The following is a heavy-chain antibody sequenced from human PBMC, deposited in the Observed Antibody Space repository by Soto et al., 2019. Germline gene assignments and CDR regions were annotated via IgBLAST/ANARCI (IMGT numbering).Heavy chain of an antibody. CDR2: INPSGGST. Sequence: QVQLVQSGAEVKKPGASVKVSCKASGYTFTSYYMHWVRQAPGQGLEWMGIINPSGGSTSYAQKFQGGVTMTRDTSTSTVYMELSGLRSEDTAVYYCARQYCSGGSCYTLDYWGQGTLVTVSS. J-gene: IGHJ4*02. D-gene: IGHD2-15*01. V-gene: IGHV1-46*01. CDR1: GYTFTSYY. CDR3: ARQYCSGGSCYTLDY.